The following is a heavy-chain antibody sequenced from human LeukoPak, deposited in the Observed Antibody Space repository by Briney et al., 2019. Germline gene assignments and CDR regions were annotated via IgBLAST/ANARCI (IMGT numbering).Heavy chain of an antibody. Sequence: GGSLRLSCAASGFAFDTYGMTWARQAPGKGLEWVSSISGSGYNTYYADSVKGRFTISRDNSKNTPYLQMNSLRAEDTAIYYCATSTTSFDYWGQGTLVTVSS. CDR2: ISGSGYNT. CDR1: GFAFDTYG. V-gene: IGHV3-23*01. CDR3: ATSTTSFDY. J-gene: IGHJ4*02.